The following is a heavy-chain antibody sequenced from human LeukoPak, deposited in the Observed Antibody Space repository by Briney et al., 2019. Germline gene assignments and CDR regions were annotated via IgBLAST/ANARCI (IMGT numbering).Heavy chain of an antibody. CDR3: ARGFSGYSYVFDY. V-gene: IGHV3-33*01. CDR1: GFTFSSYG. J-gene: IGHJ4*02. CDR2: IWYDGSKI. Sequence: GGSLRLSCAVSGFTFSSYGMHWVRQAPGKGLEWVAVIWYDGSKIYYAASVKGRFTISRDSSKTTLYVQMNSLRAEDTAVYYCARGFSGYSYVFDYWGQGTLVTVSS. D-gene: IGHD5-18*01.